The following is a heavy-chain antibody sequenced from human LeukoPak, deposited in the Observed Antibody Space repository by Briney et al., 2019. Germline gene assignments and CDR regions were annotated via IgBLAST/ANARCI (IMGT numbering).Heavy chain of an antibody. V-gene: IGHV3-53*01. CDR3: ARASEGGGMDV. D-gene: IGHD2-15*01. Sequence: GGSLRLSCAASGFTFSSYAMSWVRQAPGKGLEWVSVIYSGGSTYYADSVKGRFTISRDNSKNTLYLQMNSLRAEDTAVYYCARASEGGGMDVWGQGTTVTVSS. J-gene: IGHJ6*02. CDR2: IYSGGST. CDR1: GFTFSSYA.